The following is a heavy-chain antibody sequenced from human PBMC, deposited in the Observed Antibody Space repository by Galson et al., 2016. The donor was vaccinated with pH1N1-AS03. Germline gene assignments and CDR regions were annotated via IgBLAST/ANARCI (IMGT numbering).Heavy chain of an antibody. CDR2: IYHSGGT. Sequence: TLSLTCAVSGGSISSSGVYSWSWIRQPPGKGLEWIGNIYHSGGTYYSPSLKSRVTISIDRSQNQFSLKLSSVTAADTAVYYCARGSGGYGLDVWGQGTTVTVSS. D-gene: IGHD5-12*01. V-gene: IGHV4-30-2*01. J-gene: IGHJ6*02. CDR1: GGSISSSGVYS. CDR3: ARGSGGYGLDV.